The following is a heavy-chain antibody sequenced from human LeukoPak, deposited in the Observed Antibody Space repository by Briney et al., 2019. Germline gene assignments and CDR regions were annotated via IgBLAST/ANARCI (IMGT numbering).Heavy chain of an antibody. Sequence: GGSLRLSCAASGFTFSSYAMHWVRQAPGKGLEWVAVISYDGSNKYYADSVKGRFTISRDNSKNTLYLQMNSLRAEDTAVYYCARAGREWELLAFFDYWGQGTLVTVSS. J-gene: IGHJ4*02. V-gene: IGHV3-30*04. D-gene: IGHD1-26*01. CDR3: ARAGREWELLAFFDY. CDR1: GFTFSSYA. CDR2: ISYDGSNK.